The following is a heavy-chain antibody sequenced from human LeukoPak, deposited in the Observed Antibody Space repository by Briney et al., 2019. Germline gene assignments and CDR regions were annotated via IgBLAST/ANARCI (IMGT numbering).Heavy chain of an antibody. V-gene: IGHV5-10-1*01. D-gene: IGHD5-24*01. J-gene: IGHJ2*01. CDR3: ARRNRDKSISLDL. CDR2: IDPSASQT. CDR1: GYSFINYW. Sequence: GESLRISCQGSGYSFINYWISWVRQMPRRGLEWMGRIDPSASQTNYNPSFRGHLTISVDTSVSTAYLQWNSLKASDTAIYYCARRNRDKSISLDLWGPGTVVTVSS.